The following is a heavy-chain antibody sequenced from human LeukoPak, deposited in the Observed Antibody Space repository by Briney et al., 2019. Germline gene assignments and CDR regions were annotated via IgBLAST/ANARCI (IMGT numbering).Heavy chain of an antibody. CDR1: GGTFSSYA. V-gene: IGHV1-69*05. CDR2: IIPIFDTA. D-gene: IGHD6-19*01. Sequence: GASVKVSCKASGGTFSSYAISWVRQAPGQGLEWMGGIIPIFDTANYAQKLQGRVTMTTDTSTSTAYMELRSLRSDDAAVYYCARSPHSSGWSYYYYYMDVWGKGTTVTISS. J-gene: IGHJ6*03. CDR3: ARSPHSSGWSYYYYYMDV.